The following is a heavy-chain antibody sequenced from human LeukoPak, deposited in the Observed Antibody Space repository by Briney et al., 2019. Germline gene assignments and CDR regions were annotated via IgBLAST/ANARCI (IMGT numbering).Heavy chain of an antibody. CDR1: GGSTSSADYY. J-gene: IGHJ4*02. D-gene: IGHD6-19*01. CDR2: IYHSGST. V-gene: IGHV4-30-4*01. CDR3: AIDGWYARAYFDY. Sequence: PSQTLSLTCTVSGGSTSSADYYWSWIRQPPGKGLEWIGYIYHSGSTYYNPSLKSRVTISIDTSRNQFSLKLNSVTAADTAVYYCAIDGWYARAYFDYWGQGTLVTVSS.